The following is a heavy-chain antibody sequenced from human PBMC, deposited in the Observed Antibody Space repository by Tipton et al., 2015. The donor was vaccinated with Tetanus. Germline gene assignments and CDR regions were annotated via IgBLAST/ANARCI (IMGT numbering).Heavy chain of an antibody. V-gene: IGHV1-2*02. Sequence: QLVQSGAEVKKPGASVKVSCKASGYTFTGYYMHWVRQAPGQGLEWMGWINPNSGGTNYAQKFPGRVTMTRDTSISTAYMEVSRLRSDDTAIYYCARGVDYDSSGIDDFWGQGTLVTVSS. CDR1: GYTFTGYY. D-gene: IGHD3-22*01. CDR2: INPNSGGT. J-gene: IGHJ4*02. CDR3: ARGVDYDSSGIDDF.